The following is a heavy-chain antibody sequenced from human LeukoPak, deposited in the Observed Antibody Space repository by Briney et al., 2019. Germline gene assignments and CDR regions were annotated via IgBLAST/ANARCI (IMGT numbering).Heavy chain of an antibody. Sequence: GGSLRLSCAASGFTFSSYGMHWVRQAPGKGLEWVAFIRYDGSNEYYADSVKGRFTISRDNSKNTLYLQMNSLRAEDTADYYCARWTYRSAWGVVERVDYWGQGTLVTVSS. CDR3: ARWTYRSAWGVVERVDY. J-gene: IGHJ4*02. CDR1: GFTFSSYG. D-gene: IGHD6-19*01. V-gene: IGHV3-30*02. CDR2: IRYDGSNE.